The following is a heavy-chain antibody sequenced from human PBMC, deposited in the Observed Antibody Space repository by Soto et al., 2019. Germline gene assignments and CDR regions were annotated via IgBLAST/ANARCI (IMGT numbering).Heavy chain of an antibody. D-gene: IGHD2-8*02. CDR3: ARDKITGLFDY. Sequence: SETLSLTCAVQGGSFIGYIWTWIRQPPGKGLQWIGQINHSGSTYYNPSLKSRVTISLYPSNDQFSLELDSVTAADTAVYYCARDKITGLFDYWGQGTLVT. J-gene: IGHJ4*02. CDR2: INHSGST. V-gene: IGHV4-34*01. CDR1: GGSFIGYI.